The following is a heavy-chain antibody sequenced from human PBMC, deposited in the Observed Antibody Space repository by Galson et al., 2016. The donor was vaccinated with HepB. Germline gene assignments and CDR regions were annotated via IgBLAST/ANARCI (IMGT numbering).Heavy chain of an antibody. CDR3: ARMVYGDAYYFDC. V-gene: IGHV4-31*03. CDR1: GGSISSGGYY. D-gene: IGHD4-17*01. CDR2: IYYSGST. Sequence: TLSLTCTVSGGSISSGGYYWSWIRQHPGKGLEWIGYIYYSGSTYYNPSLTSRVTISVDTSKNQFSLKLSSVTAAGTAVYYCARMVYGDAYYFDCWGQGTLVTVSS. J-gene: IGHJ4*02.